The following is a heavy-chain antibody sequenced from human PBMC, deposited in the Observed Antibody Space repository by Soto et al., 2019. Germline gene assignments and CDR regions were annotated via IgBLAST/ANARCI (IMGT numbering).Heavy chain of an antibody. CDR3: ARSPRSSPYFDY. D-gene: IGHD6-13*01. CDR2: IYPGDQET. V-gene: IGHV5-51*01. Sequence: PGESLKISCQCSGYTFPNFWIGWVRQLPGRGLEWMGIIYPGDQETRYSPSFHGKVTISADKSINTAYLQWNSLEASDTAFYFCARSPRSSPYFDYWGQGALVTVSS. J-gene: IGHJ4*02. CDR1: GYTFPNFW.